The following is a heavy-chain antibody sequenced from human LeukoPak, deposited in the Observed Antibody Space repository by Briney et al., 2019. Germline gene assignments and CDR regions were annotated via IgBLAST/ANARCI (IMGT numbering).Heavy chain of an antibody. D-gene: IGHD2-2*02. CDR1: GFTFSSYW. CDR3: ARERGGFCSGTSCYKAFDI. CDR2: IKQDGSEK. Sequence: PGGSLRLSCGASGFTFSSYWMTWVRQAPGKGLEWVANIKQDGSEKYYVDSVKGRFTISRDSANNSLYLQLNSLRAEDTAVYYCARERGGFCSGTSCYKAFDIWGQGTMVTVSS. V-gene: IGHV3-7*01. J-gene: IGHJ3*02.